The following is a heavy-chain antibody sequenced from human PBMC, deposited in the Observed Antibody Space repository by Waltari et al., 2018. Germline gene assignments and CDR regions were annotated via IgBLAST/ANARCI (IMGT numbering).Heavy chain of an antibody. CDR3: ARAPKRTSSEVDY. J-gene: IGHJ4*02. D-gene: IGHD6-19*01. V-gene: IGHV3-7*01. Sequence: EVQLVESGGGLVQPGGSLKLSCAASGFSFSSWYMSWFRQAPGKGLEWVANMNQDGSEKNYVDSVKGRFTISRDNAKNSLSLQMNSLRVEDTAVYYCARAPKRTSSEVDYWGQGTLVTVSS. CDR1: GFSFSSWY. CDR2: MNQDGSEK.